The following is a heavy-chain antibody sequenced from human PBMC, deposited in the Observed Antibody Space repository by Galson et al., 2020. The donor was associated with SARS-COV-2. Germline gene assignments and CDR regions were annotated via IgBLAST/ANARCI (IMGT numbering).Heavy chain of an antibody. CDR2: IKQDGSEK. V-gene: IGHV3-7*01. Sequence: GGSLRLSCAASGFTFSSYWMSWVRQAPGKGLEWVANIKQDGSEKYYVDSVKGRFTISRDNAKNSLYLQMNSLRAEDTAVYYCAREGTHDWNYWLYYYYYYMDVWGKGTTVTVSS. CDR1: GFTFSSYW. CDR3: AREGTHDWNYWLYYYYYYMDV. J-gene: IGHJ6*03. D-gene: IGHD1-7*01.